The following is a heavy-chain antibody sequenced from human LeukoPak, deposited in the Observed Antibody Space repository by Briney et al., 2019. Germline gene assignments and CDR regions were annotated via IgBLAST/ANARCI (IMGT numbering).Heavy chain of an antibody. Sequence: SETLSLTCTVSGGSISTYHRSWIRQPPGKGLEWIGFIYYSGSTNQNPSLRSRVTISVDTSKNQFSLKLNSVTAADTAVYYCARGPLMVRGPFDYWGQGTLVTVSS. J-gene: IGHJ4*02. CDR3: ARGPLMVRGPFDY. CDR2: IYYSGST. D-gene: IGHD3-10*01. CDR1: GGSISTYH. V-gene: IGHV4-59*01.